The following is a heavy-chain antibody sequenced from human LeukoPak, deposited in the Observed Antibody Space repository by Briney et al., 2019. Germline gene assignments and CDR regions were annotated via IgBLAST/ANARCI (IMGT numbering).Heavy chain of an antibody. J-gene: IGHJ4*02. Sequence: PGGSLRLSCAASGFTFSSYGMHWVRQAPGKGLEWVAVIWDDGSNKYYADSVKGRFTISRDNSKNTLYLQMNSLRAEDTAVYYCAKDPSPMRGVGATNWGQGTLVTVSS. CDR2: IWDDGSNK. CDR1: GFTFSSYG. V-gene: IGHV3-33*06. D-gene: IGHD1-26*01. CDR3: AKDPSPMRGVGATN.